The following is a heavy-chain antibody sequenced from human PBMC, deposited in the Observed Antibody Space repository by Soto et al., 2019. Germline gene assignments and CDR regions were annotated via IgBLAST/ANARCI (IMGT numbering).Heavy chain of an antibody. CDR3: AKGINPGYSSGWYLGFDY. D-gene: IGHD6-19*01. V-gene: IGHV3-43*01. CDR1: GFTFDDYT. Sequence: EVQLVESGGVVVQPGGSLRLSCAASGFTFDDYTMHWVRQAPGKGLEWVSLISWDGGSTYYADSVKGRFTISRDNSKNSLYLQMNSLRTEDTALYYCAKGINPGYSSGWYLGFDYWGQGTLVTVSS. CDR2: ISWDGGST. J-gene: IGHJ4*02.